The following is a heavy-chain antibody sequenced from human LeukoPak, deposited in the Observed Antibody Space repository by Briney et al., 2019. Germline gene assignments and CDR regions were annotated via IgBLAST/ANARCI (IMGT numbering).Heavy chain of an antibody. J-gene: IGHJ2*01. V-gene: IGHV4-59*08. Sequence: SETLSLTCTVSIGSMSTYYWSWIRQPPGKGLEWIAYIYYSGSTNYNPSLKSRVSISVDTSNNQFSLKLSSVTAADTAVYYCARVRTTVTSRWYFDLWGRGTLVTVSS. D-gene: IGHD4-17*01. CDR1: IGSMSTYY. CDR3: ARVRTTVTSRWYFDL. CDR2: IYYSGST.